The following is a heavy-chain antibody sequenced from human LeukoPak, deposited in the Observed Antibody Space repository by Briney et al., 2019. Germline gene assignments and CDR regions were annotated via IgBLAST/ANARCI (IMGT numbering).Heavy chain of an antibody. Sequence: GGSLRLSCAASGFTFSSYGMSWVRQAPGKGLEWVSAISGSGGSTNYADSVKGRFTISRDNAKNTPYLQMNSLRAEDTAVYFCARERKYDSTFDYWGQGTLVTVSS. J-gene: IGHJ4*02. V-gene: IGHV3-23*01. CDR2: ISGSGGST. CDR1: GFTFSSYG. CDR3: ARERKYDSTFDY. D-gene: IGHD1-1*01.